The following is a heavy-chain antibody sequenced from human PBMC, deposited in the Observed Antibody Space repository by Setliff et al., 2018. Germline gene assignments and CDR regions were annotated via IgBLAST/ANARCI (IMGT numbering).Heavy chain of an antibody. D-gene: IGHD5-18*01. V-gene: IGHV1-24*01. CDR1: GYTLTELS. CDR2: FDPEDGET. J-gene: IGHJ4*02. CDR3: ASNIHGYGHRRLDY. Sequence: ASVKVSCKVSGYTLTELSMHWVRQAPGKGLEWMGGFDPEDGETIYAQKFQGRVTITADKSTSTAYMELSSLRSEDTAVYYCASNIHGYGHRRLDYWGQGTLVTVSS.